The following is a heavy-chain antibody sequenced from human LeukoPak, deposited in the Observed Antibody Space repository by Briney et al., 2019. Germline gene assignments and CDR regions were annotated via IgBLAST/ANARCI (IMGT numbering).Heavy chain of an antibody. Sequence: GESLKISCKGSGYSFTSYWIGWVRELPGKGLEWMGIIYPGDSDTRYSPSFQGESTISGDKSISTAYLQWGNLKASDTAMYYCASAAGYSSGWYVYWGQGTLVTVSS. CDR1: GYSFTSYW. D-gene: IGHD6-19*01. CDR3: ASAAGYSSGWYVY. V-gene: IGHV5-51*01. CDR2: IYPGDSDT. J-gene: IGHJ4*02.